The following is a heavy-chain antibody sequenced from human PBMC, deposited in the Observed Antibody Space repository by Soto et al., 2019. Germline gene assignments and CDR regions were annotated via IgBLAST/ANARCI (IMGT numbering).Heavy chain of an antibody. V-gene: IGHV1-18*01. CDR3: GRQKVWLFVPDY. CDR1: GFTFSDSG. D-gene: IGHD3-22*01. Sequence: QVQLVQSGAEMKKPGASVKVSCKASGFTFSDSGIAWVRQAPGQGLEWMAWISVHSGKTKCAQALQDRVTLTTDTSTNTAYMELRSLRSDDTSVYYCGRQKVWLFVPDYWGQGTLVTVSS. J-gene: IGHJ4*02. CDR2: ISVHSGKT.